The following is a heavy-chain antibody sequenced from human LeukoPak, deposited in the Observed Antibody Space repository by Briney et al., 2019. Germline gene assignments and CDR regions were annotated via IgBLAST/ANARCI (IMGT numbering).Heavy chain of an antibody. CDR1: GFTFSSYW. D-gene: IGHD3-16*01. CDR2: INSDGSST. Sequence: GGSLRLSCAVSGFTFSSYWMHWVRQAQGKGLVWVSLINSDGSSTIYADSVKGRFTISRDNARNTLYLLMNSLRAEDTAVYYCTRVLGDWGQGTRVTVSS. J-gene: IGHJ4*02. CDR3: TRVLGD. V-gene: IGHV3-74*01.